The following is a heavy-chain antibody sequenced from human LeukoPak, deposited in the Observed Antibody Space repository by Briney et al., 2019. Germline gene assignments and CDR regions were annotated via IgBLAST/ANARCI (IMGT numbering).Heavy chain of an antibody. V-gene: IGHV1-18*01. CDR2: ISAYNGNT. Sequence: ASVKVSCKASGYTFTSYGISWVRQAPGQGLEWMGWISAYNGNTNYAQKLEDRVTMTTDTSTSTAYMELRSLRSDDTAVYYCARDRVVVMNYMDVWAKGPRSPSP. D-gene: IGHD2-21*01. CDR3: ARDRVVVMNYMDV. J-gene: IGHJ6*03. CDR1: GYTFTSYG.